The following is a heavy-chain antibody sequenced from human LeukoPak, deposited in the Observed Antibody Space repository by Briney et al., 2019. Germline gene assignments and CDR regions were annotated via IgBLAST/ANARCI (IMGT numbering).Heavy chain of an antibody. J-gene: IGHJ4*02. CDR2: FDPEDGGT. CDR3: ATVGYDYVWGSYRTDKYYFDY. CDR1: GYTLTELS. D-gene: IGHD3-16*02. Sequence: ASVKVSCKVSGYTLTELSMHWVRQAPGKGLEWMGGFDPEDGGTIYAQKFQGRVTMTEDTSTDTAYMELSSLRSEDTAVYYCATVGYDYVWGSYRTDKYYFDYWGQGTLVTVSS. V-gene: IGHV1-24*01.